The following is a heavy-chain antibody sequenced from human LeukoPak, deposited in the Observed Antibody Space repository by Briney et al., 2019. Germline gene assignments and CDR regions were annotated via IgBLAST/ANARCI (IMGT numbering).Heavy chain of an antibody. V-gene: IGHV4-34*01. D-gene: IGHD3-10*01. CDR2: INHSGST. J-gene: IGHJ4*02. CDR1: GGSFSGYY. Sequence: PSETLSLTCAVYGGSFSGYYWSWIRQPPGKGLEWIGEINHSGSTNYNPSLKSRVTISVDTSKNQFSLKLSSVIAADTAVYYCASGLTMVRGVIPHYWGQGTLVTVSS. CDR3: ASGLTMVRGVIPHY.